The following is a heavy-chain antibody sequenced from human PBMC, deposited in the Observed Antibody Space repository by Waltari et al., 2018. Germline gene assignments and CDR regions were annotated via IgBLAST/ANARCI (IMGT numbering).Heavy chain of an antibody. CDR3: ARPQVAGPRSDAFDI. D-gene: IGHD6-19*01. CDR1: GSTLRASA. CDR2: ISYDGSNK. Sequence: VRLVGSGGGGVQPGGSRSLPGAPLGSTLRASAIDWAGQAPGKGLEWVAVISYDGSNKYYADSVKGRFTISRDNSKNTLYLQMNSLRAEDTAVYYCARPQVAGPRSDAFDIWGQGTMVTVSS. J-gene: IGHJ3*02. V-gene: IGHV3-30-3*01.